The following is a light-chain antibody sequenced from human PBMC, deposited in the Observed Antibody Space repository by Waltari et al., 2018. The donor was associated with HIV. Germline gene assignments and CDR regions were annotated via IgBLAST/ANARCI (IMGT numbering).Light chain of an antibody. CDR1: QSVLYSSNSKNY. V-gene: IGKV4-1*01. CDR2: WAS. J-gene: IGKJ2*01. CDR3: QQYYSGPPYT. Sequence: DIVMTQSPDSLAVSLGERATINCKSSQSVLYSSNSKNYLAWYQQKPGQPPKLLIYWASTRESGVPDRFSGSGSETDFTLTINSLQAEDVAVYYCQQYYSGPPYTFGQGTNLEI.